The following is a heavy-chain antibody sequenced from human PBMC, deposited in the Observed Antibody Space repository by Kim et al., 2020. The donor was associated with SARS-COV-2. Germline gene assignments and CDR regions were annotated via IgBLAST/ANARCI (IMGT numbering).Heavy chain of an antibody. CDR3: ARDPQGYDILTGPIGLNWFDP. J-gene: IGHJ5*02. D-gene: IGHD3-9*01. V-gene: IGHV4-59*01. CDR2: IYYSGST. Sequence: SETLSLTCTVSGGSISSYYWSWIRQPPGKGLEWIGYIYYSGSTNYNPSLKSRVTISVDTSKNQFSRKLSSVTAADTAVYYCARDPQGYDILTGPIGLNWFDPWGQGTLVTVSS. CDR1: GGSISSYY.